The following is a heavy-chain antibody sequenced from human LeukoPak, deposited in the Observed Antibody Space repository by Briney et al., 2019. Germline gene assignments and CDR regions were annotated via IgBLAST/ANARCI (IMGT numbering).Heavy chain of an antibody. V-gene: IGHV1-2*02. CDR1: VYTFTVYY. CDR3: ATYYYGSGSPRRPDY. D-gene: IGHD3-10*01. Sequence: AAPKVSRKASVYTFTVYYMHSVRQGPGQGLECRGGSNTNSAGTNYAQKFQGRVTMTRNTSISTAYMELSRLRSDDPAVYYCATYYYGSGSPRRPDYWGQGTLVTVSS. J-gene: IGHJ4*02. CDR2: SNTNSAGT.